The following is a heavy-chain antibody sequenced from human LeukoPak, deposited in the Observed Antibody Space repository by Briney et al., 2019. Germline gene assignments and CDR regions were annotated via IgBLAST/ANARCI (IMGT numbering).Heavy chain of an antibody. CDR3: AKDVGGLRWFDY. Sequence: GGSLRLSCVAPVFTFVHFSMHWVRQAPGKGLQWVAFVLGEETDKYYADSVKGRFTMSRDNSKKTLYWQMNSLRAEDTAVYYCAKDVGGLRWFDYWGKGTLVTAST. V-gene: IGHV3-30*04. CDR2: VLGEETDK. J-gene: IGHJ4*02. D-gene: IGHD4-23*01. CDR1: VFTFVHFS.